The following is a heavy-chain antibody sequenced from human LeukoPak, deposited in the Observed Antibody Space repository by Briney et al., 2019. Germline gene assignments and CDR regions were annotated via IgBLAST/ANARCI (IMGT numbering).Heavy chain of an antibody. CDR3: ARGLSYGHDY. Sequence: SETLSLTCQVYGGSFSGYYWSWIRQPAGKGLEWIGRIYTSGSTNYNPSLKSRVTISVDTSKNQFSLKLSSVTAADTAVYYCARGLSYGHDYWGQGTLVTVSS. J-gene: IGHJ4*02. V-gene: IGHV4-4*07. CDR2: IYTSGST. D-gene: IGHD5-18*01. CDR1: GGSFSGYY.